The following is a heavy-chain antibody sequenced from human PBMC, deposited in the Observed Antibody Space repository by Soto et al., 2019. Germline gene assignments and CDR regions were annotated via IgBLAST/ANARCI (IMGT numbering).Heavy chain of an antibody. V-gene: IGHV1-3*01. CDR3: ARVTGYYAPDY. Sequence: QVQLVQSGAEVKKPGASVKVSCKASGYTFTSYAMHWVRQAPGQRLEWMGWINADNGNTKYSQKFQGRXTXTXXTSASTAYMELSSLRSEDTAVYYCARVTGYYAPDYWGQGTLVTVSS. CDR1: GYTFTSYA. J-gene: IGHJ4*02. D-gene: IGHD3-9*01. CDR2: INADNGNT.